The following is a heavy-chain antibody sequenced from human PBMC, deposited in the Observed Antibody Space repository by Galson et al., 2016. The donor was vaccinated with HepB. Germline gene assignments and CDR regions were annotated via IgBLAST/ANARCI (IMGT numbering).Heavy chain of an antibody. J-gene: IGHJ4*02. D-gene: IGHD3-16*02. V-gene: IGHV3-30-3*01. CDR2: ISFDGSNN. Sequence: GLEWVAVISFDGSNNFYADSVKGRFTISRDNSKNTLYLQMNSLRAEDTAVYYCARDDDYVWGTYRYTRTVPQYYFDYWGQGTLVTVSS. CDR3: ARDDDYVWGTYRYTRTVPQYYFDY.